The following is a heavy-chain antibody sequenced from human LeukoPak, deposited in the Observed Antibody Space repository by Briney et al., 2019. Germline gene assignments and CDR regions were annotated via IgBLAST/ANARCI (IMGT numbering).Heavy chain of an antibody. CDR1: GGSISSGGYY. CDR2: IYYSGST. V-gene: IGHV4-31*03. CDR3: AREGYSYGYRGVDY. D-gene: IGHD5-18*01. J-gene: IGHJ4*02. Sequence: SETLSLTCTVSGGSISSGGYYWSWIRQHPGKGLEWIGYIYYSGSTYYNPSLKSRVTISVDTSKNQFSLKLSSVTAADTAVYYCAREGYSYGYRGVDYWGQGTLVTVSS.